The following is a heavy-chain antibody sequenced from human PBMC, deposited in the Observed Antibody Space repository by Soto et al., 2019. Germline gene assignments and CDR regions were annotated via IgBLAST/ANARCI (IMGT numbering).Heavy chain of an antibody. CDR1: GGSFSGYY. D-gene: IGHD3-10*01. CDR3: ARGGGIMVRGVIRYSDYYYYGMDV. J-gene: IGHJ6*02. V-gene: IGHV4-34*01. CDR2: INHSGST. Sequence: DTLSLTCAVYGGSFSGYYWSWIRQPPGKGLEWIGEINHSGSTNYNPSLKSRVTISVDTSKNQFSLKLSSVTAADTAVYYCARGGGIMVRGVIRYSDYYYYGMDVWGQGTTLTVYS.